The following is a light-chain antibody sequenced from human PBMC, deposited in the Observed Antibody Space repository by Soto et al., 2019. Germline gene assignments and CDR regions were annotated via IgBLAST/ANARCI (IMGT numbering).Light chain of an antibody. CDR2: GAS. CDR1: QSASSSY. CDR3: RQYGSSPPYT. Sequence: EIVLTQSPGTLSLSPGERATLSCRASQSASSSYLAWYQQKPGQAPRLLIYGASSRATGIPDRFSGSGSGTDFTLTISRLEPEDLAVYYCRQYGSSPPYTFGQGTTLEIK. V-gene: IGKV3-20*01. J-gene: IGKJ2*01.